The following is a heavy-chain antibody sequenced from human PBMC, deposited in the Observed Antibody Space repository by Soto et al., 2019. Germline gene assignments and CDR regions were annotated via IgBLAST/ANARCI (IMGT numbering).Heavy chain of an antibody. V-gene: IGHV3-21*01. D-gene: IGHD3-16*02. CDR2: ISSSSSYI. J-gene: IGHJ4*02. CDR3: ARDAGHDYIWGSDRRFDY. Sequence: EVQLVESGGGLVKPGGSLRLSCAASGFTFSSYSMNWVRQAPGKGLEWVSSISSSSSYIYYADSVQGRFTISRVNDKNSLHLQVNSLRAEDTAVYYCARDAGHDYIWGSDRRFDYWGQGTLVTVSS. CDR1: GFTFSSYS.